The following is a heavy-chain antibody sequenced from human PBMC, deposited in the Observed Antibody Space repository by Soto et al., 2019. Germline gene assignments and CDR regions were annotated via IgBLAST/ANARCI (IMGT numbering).Heavy chain of an antibody. CDR2: INAGNGNT. CDR1: GYTFTSYA. J-gene: IGHJ6*02. Sequence: QVQLVQSGAEVKKPGASVKVSCKASGYTFTSYAMHWVRQAPGQRLERMGWINAGNGNTNYSQKFQGRVTITRDTSAGTAYMELSSLRSEDTAVYYCASSYSNYALIDYYYYGMDVWGQGTTVTVSS. CDR3: ASSYSNYALIDYYYYGMDV. D-gene: IGHD4-4*01. V-gene: IGHV1-3*01.